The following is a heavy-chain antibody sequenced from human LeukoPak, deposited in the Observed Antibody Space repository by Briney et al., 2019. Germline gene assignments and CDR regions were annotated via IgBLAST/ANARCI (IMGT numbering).Heavy chain of an antibody. CDR3: ARGGLGVTYYYYYMDV. Sequence: PGGSLRLSCAASGFTVSRNYMSWVRQAPGKGLEWVSVIYSGGSTYYADSVKGRFTISRDNSKNTLYLQMSSLRAEDTAVYYCARGGLGVTYYYYYMDVWGKGTTVTVSS. D-gene: IGHD1-26*01. CDR1: GFTVSRNY. V-gene: IGHV3-53*01. CDR2: IYSGGST. J-gene: IGHJ6*03.